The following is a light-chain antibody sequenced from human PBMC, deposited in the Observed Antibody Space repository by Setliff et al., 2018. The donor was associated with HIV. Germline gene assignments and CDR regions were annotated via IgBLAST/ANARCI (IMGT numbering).Light chain of an antibody. CDR1: VLAKKY. J-gene: IGLJ1*01. CDR2: KDS. V-gene: IGLV3-27*01. Sequence: ELTQPSSVSVFPGQTARITCSGDVLAKKYARWFQQKPGQAPVLVIYKDSERPSGIPERFSGSSSGTTVTLTISGAQVEDEADYYCYSAADNVFGTGTKVTVL. CDR3: YSAADNV.